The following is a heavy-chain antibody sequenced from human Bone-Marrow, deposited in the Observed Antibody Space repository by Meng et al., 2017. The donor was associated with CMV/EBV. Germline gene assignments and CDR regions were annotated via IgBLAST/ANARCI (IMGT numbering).Heavy chain of an antibody. V-gene: IGHV3-13*01. J-gene: IGHJ6*02. Sequence: GESLKISCAASGFTFNTYDMHWVRQTTGEGLEWVSAIGTTDDTYYPASVKGRFTISRDNAKNSLYLQMNTLRAEDTALYYCVRDQFETGSYGMGVWGQGTTVTVSS. CDR2: IGTTDDT. CDR1: GFTFNTYD. D-gene: IGHD1-14*01. CDR3: VRDQFETGSYGMGV.